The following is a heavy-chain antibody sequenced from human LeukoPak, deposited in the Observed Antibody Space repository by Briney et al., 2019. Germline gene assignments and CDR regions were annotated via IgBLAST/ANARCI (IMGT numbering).Heavy chain of an antibody. V-gene: IGHV4-59*01. J-gene: IGHJ6*03. CDR3: ARVRFLEWPLYYYYYMDV. Sequence: SETLSLTCTVSGGSISSYYWTWIRQPPGKGLEWIGYIYFSGSTNYNPSLKNRVTFSVDTSKNQFSLKLSSVTAADTAVYYCARVRFLEWPLYYYYYMDVWGKGTTVTVSS. CDR1: GGSISSYY. CDR2: IYFSGST. D-gene: IGHD3-3*01.